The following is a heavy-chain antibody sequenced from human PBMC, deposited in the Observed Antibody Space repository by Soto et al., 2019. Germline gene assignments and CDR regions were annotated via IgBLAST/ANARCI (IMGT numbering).Heavy chain of an antibody. Sequence: QVQLVQSGAEVKKPGSSVKVSCKASGGTFSSYTISWVRQAPGQGLEWMGRIIPILGIANYAQKLQGRVTITADKSTSTAYMELSSLRSEYTDVYYCASGIAAAGTHFQHWCQGTLVTVSS. J-gene: IGHJ1*01. CDR2: IIPILGIA. CDR1: GGTFSSYT. V-gene: IGHV1-69*02. D-gene: IGHD6-13*01. CDR3: ASGIAAAGTHFQH.